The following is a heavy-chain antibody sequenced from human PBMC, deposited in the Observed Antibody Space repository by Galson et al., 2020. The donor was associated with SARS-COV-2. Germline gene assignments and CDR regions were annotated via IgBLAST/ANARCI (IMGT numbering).Heavy chain of an antibody. D-gene: IGHD4-4*01. CDR1: GFTLSNSA. CDR2: IGGSGST. J-gene: IGHJ5*02. CDR3: AKYTVTPGRRHDP. Sequence: GESLKISCEASGFTLSNSAMSWVRQAPGKGLEWVSTIGGSGSTFYSDSVKGRFTISRDSSKNTLYVQMNSLRVEDTALYFCAKYTVTPGRRHDPWGRGTLVTVSS. V-gene: IGHV3-23*01.